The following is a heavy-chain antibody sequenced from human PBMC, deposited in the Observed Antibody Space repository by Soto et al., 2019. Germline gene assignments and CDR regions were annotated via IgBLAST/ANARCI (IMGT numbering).Heavy chain of an antibody. J-gene: IGHJ6*02. V-gene: IGHV2-5*02. Sequence: SGPTLVNPTQTLTLTCTFSGFSLSTSGVGVGWIRQTPGKALEYLAVIYWDDDKRYSPSLRSRLTITKDTSKNQVVLTMTNIDPVDTATYYCAHSRCGGDCLQSYSSHYYYGMDVWGQGTTVTVSS. CDR1: GFSLSTSGVG. CDR2: IYWDDDK. D-gene: IGHD2-21*02. CDR3: AHSRCGGDCLQSYSSHYYYGMDV.